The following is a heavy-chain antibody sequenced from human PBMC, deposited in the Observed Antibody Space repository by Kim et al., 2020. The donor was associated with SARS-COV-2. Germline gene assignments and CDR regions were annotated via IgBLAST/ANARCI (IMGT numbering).Heavy chain of an antibody. J-gene: IGHJ2*01. D-gene: IGHD3-3*01. Sequence: SLKSRVTISVDTSKNQFSLKLSSVTAADTAVYYCARVLAITNFTSWYFDLWGRGTLVTVSS. CDR3: ARVLAITNFTSWYFDL. V-gene: IGHV4-59*01.